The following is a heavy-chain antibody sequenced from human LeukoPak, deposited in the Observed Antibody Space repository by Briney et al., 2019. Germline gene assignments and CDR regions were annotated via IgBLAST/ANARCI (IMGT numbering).Heavy chain of an antibody. CDR3: ATGGQGYYYDSSGYYYNY. CDR1: GYTLTELS. V-gene: IGHV1-24*01. CDR2: FDPEDGET. D-gene: IGHD3-22*01. Sequence: ASVKVSCKVSGYTLTELSMHWVRQAPGKGLEWMGGFDPEDGETIYAQKFQGRVTMTEDTSTDTAYMELSSLRSEDTAVYYCATGGQGYYYDSSGYYYNYWGQGTLVTVSS. J-gene: IGHJ4*02.